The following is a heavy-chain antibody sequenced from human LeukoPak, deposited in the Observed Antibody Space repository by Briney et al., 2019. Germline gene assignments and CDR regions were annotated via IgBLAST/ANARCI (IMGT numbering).Heavy chain of an antibody. D-gene: IGHD2-15*01. CDR2: ISYDGSNK. Sequence: GGSLRLSCAASGFTFSSYGMHWVRQAPGKGLEWVAVISYDGSNKYYADSVKGRFTISRDNSKNTLYLQMNSLRAEDTAVYYCAKGFVVVVSATQSSWFDPWGQGTLVTVSS. V-gene: IGHV3-30*18. CDR1: GFTFSSYG. J-gene: IGHJ5*02. CDR3: AKGFVVVVSATQSSWFDP.